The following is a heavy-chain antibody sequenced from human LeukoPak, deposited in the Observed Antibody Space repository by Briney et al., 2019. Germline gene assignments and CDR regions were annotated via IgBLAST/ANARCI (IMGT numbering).Heavy chain of an antibody. CDR2: ISGSGGST. J-gene: IGHJ4*02. V-gene: IGHV3-23*01. D-gene: IGHD3-22*01. CDR1: GFTFSSYG. Sequence: GGTLRLSCAASGFTFSSYGMSWVRQAPGKGLEWVSAISGSGGSTYYADSVKGRFTISRDNSKNTLYLQMNSLRAEDTAVYYCAKDLAVGDSSGYYLDYWGQGTLVTVSS. CDR3: AKDLAVGDSSGYYLDY.